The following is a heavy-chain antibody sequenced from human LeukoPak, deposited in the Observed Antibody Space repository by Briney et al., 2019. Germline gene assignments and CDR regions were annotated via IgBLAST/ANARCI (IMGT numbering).Heavy chain of an antibody. V-gene: IGHV1-18*01. CDR2: ITVYNGDT. CDR1: GYMFSSYG. Sequence: GASVKVSCKASGYMFSSYGVSWVRQAPGQGLEWMGWITVYNGDTDYAQKFQGRVTLTTDTSTSTAYMELRSLRSDDTAVYYCARDIHTNWFDPWGQGTLVTVSS. J-gene: IGHJ5*02. D-gene: IGHD2-2*02. CDR3: ARDIHTNWFDP.